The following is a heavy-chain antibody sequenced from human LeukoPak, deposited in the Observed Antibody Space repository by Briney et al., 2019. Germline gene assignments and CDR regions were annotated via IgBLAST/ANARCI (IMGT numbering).Heavy chain of an antibody. CDR3: AKRPNVFDY. V-gene: IGHV3-30-3*01. J-gene: IGHJ4*02. CDR2: ISYDGSNK. CDR1: GFTFSSYA. Sequence: PGRSLRLSCAASGFTFSSYAMHWVRQAPGKGLEWVAVISYDGSNKYYADSVKGRFTISRDNSKNTLYLQMNSLRAEDTAVYYCAKRPNVFDYWGQGTLVTVSS.